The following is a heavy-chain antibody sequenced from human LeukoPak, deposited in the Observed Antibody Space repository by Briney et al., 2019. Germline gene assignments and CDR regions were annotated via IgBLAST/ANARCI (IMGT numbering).Heavy chain of an antibody. CDR2: MNPNSGNT. J-gene: IGHJ4*02. V-gene: IGHV1-8*02. Sequence: ASVKVSCKASGYTFTAYYIHWVRQVPGQGLEWMGWMNPNSGNTGYAQKFQGRVTMTRNTSISTAYMELSSLRSEDTAVYYCARGYCSGGSCSYYFDYWGQGTLVTVSS. D-gene: IGHD2-15*01. CDR3: ARGYCSGGSCSYYFDY. CDR1: GYTFTAYY.